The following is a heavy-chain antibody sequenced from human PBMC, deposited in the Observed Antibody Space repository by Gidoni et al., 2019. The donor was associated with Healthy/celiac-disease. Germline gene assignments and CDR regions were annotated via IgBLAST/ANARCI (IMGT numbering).Heavy chain of an antibody. D-gene: IGHD6-6*01. CDR3: ARGRGNIAARRHYYYYYMDV. Sequence: QVQLQQWGAGLLKPSETLSLTCAVYGGSFSGYYWSWIRQPPGKGLEWIGEINHSGSTNYNPSLKSRVTISVDTSKNQFSLKLSSVTAADTAVYYCARGRGNIAARRHYYYYYMDVWAKGPRSPSP. CDR1: GGSFSGYY. V-gene: IGHV4-34*01. J-gene: IGHJ6*03. CDR2: INHSGST.